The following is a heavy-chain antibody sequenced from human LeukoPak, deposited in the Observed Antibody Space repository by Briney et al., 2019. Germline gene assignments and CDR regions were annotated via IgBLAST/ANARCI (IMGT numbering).Heavy chain of an antibody. J-gene: IGHJ2*01. CDR3: ARSYTTGWWYFDL. V-gene: IGHV1-2*02. Sequence: ASVKVSCKASGYTFTGYYMHWVRQAPGQGLEWMGWINPNSGGTNYAQKLQGRVTMTADTSTSTAYMELRSLRSDDTAVYYCARSYTTGWWYFDLWGRGTLVTVSS. CDR1: GYTFTGYY. CDR2: INPNSGGT. D-gene: IGHD3-16*01.